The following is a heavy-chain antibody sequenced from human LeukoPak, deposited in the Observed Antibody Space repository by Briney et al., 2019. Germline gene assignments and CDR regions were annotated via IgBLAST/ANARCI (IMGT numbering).Heavy chain of an antibody. CDR3: AKGGCRIALTYNWFDP. D-gene: IGHD2/OR15-2a*01. CDR1: GFIFSSYR. V-gene: IGHV3-23*01. Sequence: GSLRLSCAASGFIFSSYRMNWVRQAPGKGLEWVSAISGSGGSTYYADSVKGRFTISRDNSKNTLYLQMNSLRAEDTAVYYCAKGGCRIALTYNWFDPWGQGTLVTASS. J-gene: IGHJ5*02. CDR2: ISGSGGST.